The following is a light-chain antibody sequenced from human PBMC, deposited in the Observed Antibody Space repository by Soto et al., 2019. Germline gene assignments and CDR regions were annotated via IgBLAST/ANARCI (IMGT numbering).Light chain of an antibody. CDR3: QRTYNAPFT. J-gene: IGKJ3*01. Sequence: DIQMTQSPSSLSAFVGDTVTINCRATDSIDRYLNWYQQKPGQAPRVLITAASTLESGVPSRFSGGVFAKVFPLTINNLPPEVFETYSCQRTYNAPFTSGPGPKVSIK. CDR1: DSIDRY. V-gene: IGKV1-39*01. CDR2: AAS.